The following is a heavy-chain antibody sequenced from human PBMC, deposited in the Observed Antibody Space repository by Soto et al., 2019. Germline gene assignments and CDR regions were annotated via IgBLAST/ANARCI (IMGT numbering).Heavy chain of an antibody. Sequence: EVQLVESGGGLVQPGGSLRLSCAASGFTFRRYSMNWVRQAPGKGLEWVSYISSSSSTIYYADSVKGRFTISRDNAKNSLYLQMNSLREEDTAVYYCARTEYSSSSYGMDVWGQGTTVTVSS. CDR3: ARTEYSSSSYGMDV. D-gene: IGHD6-6*01. J-gene: IGHJ6*02. CDR2: ISSSSSTI. V-gene: IGHV3-48*02. CDR1: GFTFRRYS.